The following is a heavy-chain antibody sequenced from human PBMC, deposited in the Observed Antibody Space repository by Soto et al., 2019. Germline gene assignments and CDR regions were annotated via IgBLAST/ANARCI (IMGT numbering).Heavy chain of an antibody. CDR2: INAGNGNT. CDR1: GYTFTSYA. J-gene: IGHJ4*02. CDR3: ARDGDLPRTGIAADARGSLGY. Sequence: ASVKVSCKASGYTFTSYAMHWVRQAPGQRLEWMGWINAGNGNTKYSQKFQGRVTITRDTSASTAYMELSSLRSEDTAVYYCARDGDLPRTGIAADARGSLGYWGQGTLVTVSS. V-gene: IGHV1-3*01. D-gene: IGHD6-13*01.